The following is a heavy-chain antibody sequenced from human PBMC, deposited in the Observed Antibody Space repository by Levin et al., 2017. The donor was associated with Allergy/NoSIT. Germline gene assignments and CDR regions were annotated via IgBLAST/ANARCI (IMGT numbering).Heavy chain of an antibody. Sequence: ESGPTLVKPTQTLTLTCTFSGFSLSTSGMCVSWIRQPPGKALEWLALIDWDDDKYYSTSLKTRLTISKDTSKNQVVLTMTNMDPVDTATYYCARSIAALPHYYGMDVWGQGTTVTVSS. V-gene: IGHV2-70*01. CDR1: GFSLSTSGMC. D-gene: IGHD6-6*01. J-gene: IGHJ6*02. CDR3: ARSIAALPHYYGMDV. CDR2: IDWDDDK.